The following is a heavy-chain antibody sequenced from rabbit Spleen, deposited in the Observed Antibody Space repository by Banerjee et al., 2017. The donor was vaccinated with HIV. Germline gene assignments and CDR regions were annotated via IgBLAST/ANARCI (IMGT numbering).Heavy chain of an antibody. J-gene: IGHJ4*01. D-gene: IGHD4-1*01. CDR2: IHAGSSGST. Sequence: QEQLVESGGGLVQPGGSLTLTCTASGFSFSSYYYMCWVRQAPGKGLEWIACIHAGSSGSTYYASWVKGRFTISSHNAQNTLYLQLNSLTAADTATYFCARDLAGAIGWNFYLWGPGTLVTVS. V-gene: IGHV1S45*01. CDR1: GFSFSSYYY. CDR3: ARDLAGAIGWNFYL.